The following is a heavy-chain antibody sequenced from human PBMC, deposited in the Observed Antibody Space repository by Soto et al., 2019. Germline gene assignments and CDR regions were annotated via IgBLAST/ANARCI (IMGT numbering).Heavy chain of an antibody. J-gene: IGHJ6*02. D-gene: IGHD3-3*01. CDR2: IIPIFGTA. Sequence: SVKVSCKASGGTFSSYAISCVRQAPGQGLEWMGGIIPIFGTANYAQKFQGRVTITADESTSTAYMELSSLRSEDTAVYYCARVTLNDFWSGYYPPGYYYYGMDVWGQGTTVTVSS. CDR3: ARVTLNDFWSGYYPPGYYYYGMDV. V-gene: IGHV1-69*13. CDR1: GGTFSSYA.